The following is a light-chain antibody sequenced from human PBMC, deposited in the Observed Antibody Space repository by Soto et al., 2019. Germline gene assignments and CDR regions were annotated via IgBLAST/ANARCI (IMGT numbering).Light chain of an antibody. CDR1: SSNIGAGYD. Sequence: QSVLTQPPSVSGAPGQGVTISCTGSSSNIGAGYDVHWYQQLPGAAPKLLIYGNSNRPSGVPDRFSGSKSGTSASLAITGLQAEDEADYYCQSYDSSLSGPSYVFGTGTKVTVL. J-gene: IGLJ1*01. V-gene: IGLV1-40*01. CDR3: QSYDSSLSGPSYV. CDR2: GNS.